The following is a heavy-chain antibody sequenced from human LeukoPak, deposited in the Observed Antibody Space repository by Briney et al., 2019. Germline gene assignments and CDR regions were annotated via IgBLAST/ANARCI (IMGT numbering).Heavy chain of an antibody. D-gene: IGHD3-3*01. CDR1: GNSISSGDNY. CDR2: IYTSGST. J-gene: IGHJ5*02. Sequence: PSETLSLTCTVSGNSISSGDNYWSWIRQPAGKGLEWIGRIYTSGSTYYNPSLKSRVTISVDTSKNQFSLKLSSVTAADTAVYYCARDHLANLASRLFDPWGQGTLVTVSS. V-gene: IGHV4-61*02. CDR3: ARDHLANLASRLFDP.